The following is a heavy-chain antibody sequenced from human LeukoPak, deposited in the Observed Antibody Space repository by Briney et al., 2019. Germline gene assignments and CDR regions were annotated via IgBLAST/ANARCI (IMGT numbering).Heavy chain of an antibody. J-gene: IGHJ4*02. CDR2: INAGNGNT. Sequence: GASVKVSCKASGYTFTSYGISWVRQAPGQRLEWMGWINAGNGNTKYSQKFQGRVTITRDTSASTAYMELSSLRSEDTAVYYCARDSHSSGPSWGQGTLVTVSS. V-gene: IGHV1-3*01. CDR3: ARDSHSSGPS. D-gene: IGHD6-19*01. CDR1: GYTFTSYG.